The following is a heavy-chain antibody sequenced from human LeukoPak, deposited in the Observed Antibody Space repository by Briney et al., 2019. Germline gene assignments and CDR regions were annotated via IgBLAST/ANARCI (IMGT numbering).Heavy chain of an antibody. D-gene: IGHD6-19*01. J-gene: IGHJ4*02. V-gene: IGHV1-2*02. CDR3: ARAEGSGCYDY. Sequence: ASVKVSCKVSGYTLTELSMHWVRQAPGQGPEWMGWINPKSGDTKNAQKFQGRVTMTRDTSISTSYMELSRLRSDDTAVYYCARAEGSGCYDYWGQGTMVTVPS. CDR1: GYTLTELS. CDR2: INPKSGDT.